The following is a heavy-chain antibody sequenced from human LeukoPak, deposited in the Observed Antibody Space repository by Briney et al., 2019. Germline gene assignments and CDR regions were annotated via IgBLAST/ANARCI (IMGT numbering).Heavy chain of an antibody. CDR1: GFTFSSYS. Sequence: GGSLGLSCAASGFTFSSYSMNWVRQAPGKGLEWVSSISGSTSYIYYADSVKGRFTISRDNAKNSLYLQMNSLRAEDTAVYYCARARVSSGWYYDYWGQGTLVTASS. D-gene: IGHD6-19*01. V-gene: IGHV3-21*01. CDR3: ARARVSSGWYYDY. J-gene: IGHJ4*02. CDR2: ISGSTSYI.